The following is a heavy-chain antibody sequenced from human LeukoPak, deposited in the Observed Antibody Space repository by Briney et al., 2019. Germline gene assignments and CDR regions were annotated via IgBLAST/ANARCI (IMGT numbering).Heavy chain of an antibody. CDR3: ASRKYYYGSGSYGD. CDR2: IIPIFGTA. D-gene: IGHD3-10*01. J-gene: IGHJ4*02. Sequence: SVKVSCKASGGTFSSYAISWVRQAPGQGLGWMGGIIPIFGTANYAQKFQGRVTITTDESTSTAYMELSSLRSEDTAVYYCASRKYYYGSGSYGDWGQGTLVTVSS. CDR1: GGTFSSYA. V-gene: IGHV1-69*05.